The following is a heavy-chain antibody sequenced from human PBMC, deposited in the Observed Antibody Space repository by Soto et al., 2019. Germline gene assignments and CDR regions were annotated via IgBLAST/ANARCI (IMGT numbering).Heavy chain of an antibody. D-gene: IGHD3-9*01. V-gene: IGHV4-34*01. Sequence: QVQLQQWGAGPLRPLETLSLTCGVSGGSFSGYYWAWIRQSPGKGLEWIGEIHDRGSINYNPSLKSRVSISVDTSKNHYSLNLRSVTAAATAVYYCARESHDILTGPPWVWYFDLWGRGTLVTVSS. CDR1: GGSFSGYY. CDR3: ARESHDILTGPPWVWYFDL. CDR2: IHDRGSI. J-gene: IGHJ2*01.